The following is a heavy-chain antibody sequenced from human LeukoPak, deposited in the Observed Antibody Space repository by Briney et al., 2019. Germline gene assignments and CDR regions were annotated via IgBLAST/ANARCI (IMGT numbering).Heavy chain of an antibody. CDR3: AKVYDYVWGSYRDFDY. CDR2: ISGSGGST. D-gene: IGHD3-16*02. CDR1: GFTFSSYA. J-gene: IGHJ4*02. V-gene: IGHV3-23*01. Sequence: GASLRLSCAASGFTFSSYAMSWVRQAPGKGLEWVSAISGSGGSTYYADSVKGRLTISRDNSKNTLYLQMNSLRAEDTAVYYCAKVYDYVWGSYRDFDYWGQGTLVTVSS.